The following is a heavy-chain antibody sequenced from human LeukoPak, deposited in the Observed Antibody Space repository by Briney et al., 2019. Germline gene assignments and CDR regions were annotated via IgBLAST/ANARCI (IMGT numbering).Heavy chain of an antibody. Sequence: GRSLRLSCAASGFTFDDYAMHWVRQAPGKGLEWVSGISWNSGSIGYADSVKGRFTISRDNAKNTLYLQMNSLRAEDTAVYYCARTYGDYAWYFDIWGRGTLVTVSS. J-gene: IGHJ2*01. CDR3: ARTYGDYAWYFDI. D-gene: IGHD4-17*01. CDR2: ISWNSGSI. CDR1: GFTFDDYA. V-gene: IGHV3-9*01.